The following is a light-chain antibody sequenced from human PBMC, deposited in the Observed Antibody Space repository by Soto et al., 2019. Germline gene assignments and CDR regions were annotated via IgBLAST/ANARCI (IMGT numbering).Light chain of an antibody. CDR1: ENINTW. V-gene: IGKV1-5*03. CDR3: QQYYRYAYT. Sequence: DIQMTQSPSALSASVGDRVTITCRADENINTWLAWFQQKPGTAPKLLIYRASNLQSGVPSRFSGSGSGTEFTLTINSLHPDDFATYYCQQYYRYAYTFGQGTKLDIK. J-gene: IGKJ2*01. CDR2: RAS.